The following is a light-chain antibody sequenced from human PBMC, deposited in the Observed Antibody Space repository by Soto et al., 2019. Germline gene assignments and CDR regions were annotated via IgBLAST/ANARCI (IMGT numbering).Light chain of an antibody. CDR1: QSVSSN. CDR2: GAS. CDR3: QQCYNWPLT. J-gene: IGKJ4*01. Sequence: EIVMTQSPGTLSVSPGERATISCRASQSVSSNLAWYQQKPGQAPRLLIYGASTRATGIPARFSGSGSGTEFTLPISSLQSEDFAVYYCQQCYNWPLTFGGGTQVEIK. V-gene: IGKV3-15*01.